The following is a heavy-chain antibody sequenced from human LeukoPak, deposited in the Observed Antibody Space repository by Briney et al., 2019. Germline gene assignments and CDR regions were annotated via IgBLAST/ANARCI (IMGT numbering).Heavy chain of an antibody. CDR1: GFTFSSYA. CDR3: AKDRYSSGWASYWYFDL. CDR2: ISGSGGSP. Sequence: GGSLRLSCAASGFTFSSYAMSWVRQAPGKGLEWVSAISGSGGSPYYADSVKGRFTISRDNSKNTLYLQMNSLRAEDTAVYYCAKDRYSSGWASYWYFDLWGRGTLVTVSS. V-gene: IGHV3-23*01. D-gene: IGHD6-19*01. J-gene: IGHJ2*01.